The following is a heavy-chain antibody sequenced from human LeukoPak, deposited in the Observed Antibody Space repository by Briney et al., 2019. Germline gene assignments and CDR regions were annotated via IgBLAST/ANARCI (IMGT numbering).Heavy chain of an antibody. J-gene: IGHJ6*03. CDR2: MNPNSGNT. D-gene: IGHD3-22*01. CDR1: GYTFTSYD. V-gene: IGHV1-8*01. CDR3: ARHYYDSSGYYYYYYYMDV. Sequence: ASVKVSCKASGYTFTSYDINWVRQATGQGLERMGWMNPNSGNTGYAQKFQGRVTMTRNTSISTAYMELSSLRSEDTAVYYCARHYYDSSGYYYYYYYMDVWGKGTTVTISS.